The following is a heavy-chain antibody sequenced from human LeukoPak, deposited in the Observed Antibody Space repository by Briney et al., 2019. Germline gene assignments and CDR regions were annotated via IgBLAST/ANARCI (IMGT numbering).Heavy chain of an antibody. CDR1: GYTFTSYY. D-gene: IGHD6-13*01. Sequence: ASVKVSCKASGYTFTSYYIHWVRQAPGQGLEWMGIINPSSGSTSYAQQFQGRVTMTRDTSTSTVYMELSSLRSEDTAVYYCARVFAAAGTGAIGYWGQGTLVTVSS. V-gene: IGHV1-46*01. CDR3: ARVFAAAGTGAIGY. J-gene: IGHJ4*02. CDR2: INPSSGST.